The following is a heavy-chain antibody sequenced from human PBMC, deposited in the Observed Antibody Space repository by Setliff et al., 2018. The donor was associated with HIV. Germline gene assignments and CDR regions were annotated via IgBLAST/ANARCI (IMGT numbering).Heavy chain of an antibody. CDR1: GFTFWSHS. Sequence: GGSLRLSCAASGFTFWSHSMLWVRQAPGKGLEWISFIGGHGSIIHYADSVKGRFTISRDNAKNSVYLQMHSLRVEDTAVYYCAAVPWGHSSLIIDHWGQGTPVTVSS. CDR2: IGGHGSII. CDR3: AAVPWGHSSLIIDH. J-gene: IGHJ4*02. D-gene: IGHD3-16*01. V-gene: IGHV3-48*04.